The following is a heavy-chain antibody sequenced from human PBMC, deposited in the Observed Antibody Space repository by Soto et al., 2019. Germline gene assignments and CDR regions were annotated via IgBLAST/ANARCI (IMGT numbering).Heavy chain of an antibody. Sequence: QVQLQESGPGLVKPSGTLSLTCAVSGGSISSSNWWSWVRQPPGKGLEWIGEIYHSGSTNYNPSLKSRVTXXVXKXXNQFSLKLSSVTAADTAVYYCARPYGDYVPDAFDIWGQGTMVTVSS. CDR2: IYHSGST. CDR1: GGSISSSNW. CDR3: ARPYGDYVPDAFDI. J-gene: IGHJ3*02. V-gene: IGHV4-4*02. D-gene: IGHD4-17*01.